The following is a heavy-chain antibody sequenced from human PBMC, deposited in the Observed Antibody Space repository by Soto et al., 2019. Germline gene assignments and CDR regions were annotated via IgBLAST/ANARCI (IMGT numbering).Heavy chain of an antibody. V-gene: IGHV5-10-1*01. Sequence: GESLKISCKGSGYSFTSYWISWVRQMPGKGPEWMGRLDPSDSYTNYSPSFHGHVTISADKSISTAYLQWSSLKASGTAMYYCATQGRSRRYVDWPPGIVYGMDVWGQGTTVTVSS. J-gene: IGHJ6*02. CDR2: LDPSDSYT. CDR3: ATQGRSRRYVDWPPGIVYGMDV. D-gene: IGHD3-9*01. CDR1: GYSFTSYW.